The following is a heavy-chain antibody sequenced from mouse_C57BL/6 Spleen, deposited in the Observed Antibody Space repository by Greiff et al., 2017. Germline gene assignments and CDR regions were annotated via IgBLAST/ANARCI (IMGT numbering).Heavy chain of an antibody. CDR1: GYTFTSYW. J-gene: IGHJ2*01. CDR2: IYPNSGST. CDR3: ARGGVITTVVRDSFDY. V-gene: IGHV1-64*01. Sequence: VQLQQSGAELVKPGASVKLSCKASGYTFTSYWMHWVKQRPGQGLEWIGMIYPNSGSTNYNEKFKSKATLTVDKSSSTAYMQLSSLTSEDSAVYYYARGGVITTVVRDSFDYWGQGTTLTVSS. D-gene: IGHD1-1*01.